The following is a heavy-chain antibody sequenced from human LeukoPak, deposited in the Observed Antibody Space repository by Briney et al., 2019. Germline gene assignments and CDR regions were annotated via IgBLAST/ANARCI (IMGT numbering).Heavy chain of an antibody. CDR3: AILTGSLFDY. J-gene: IGHJ4*02. D-gene: IGHD3-9*01. CDR2: INPSGGST. V-gene: IGHV1-46*03. CDR1: GYTFTSYY. Sequence: GASVKVSCKASGYTFTSYYMHWVRQAPGQGLEWMGIINPSGGSTSYAQKFQGRVTMTRDTSTSTVYMELSGLRSEDTAVYYCAILTGSLFDYWGQGTLVTVSS.